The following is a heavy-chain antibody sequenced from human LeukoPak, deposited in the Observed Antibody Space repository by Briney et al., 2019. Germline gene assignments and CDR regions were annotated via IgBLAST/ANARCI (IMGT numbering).Heavy chain of an antibody. CDR2: IYSGGST. J-gene: IGHJ6*03. CDR1: GFTVSSNY. V-gene: IGHV3-53*01. Sequence: GGSLRLSCAASGFTVSSNYMSWVRQAPGKGLEWVSVIYSGGSTYYADSVKGRFTISRDNSKNTLYLQMNSLRAEDTAVYYCARVGHYYHYMDVWGKGTTVTVSS. CDR3: ARVGHYYHYMDV.